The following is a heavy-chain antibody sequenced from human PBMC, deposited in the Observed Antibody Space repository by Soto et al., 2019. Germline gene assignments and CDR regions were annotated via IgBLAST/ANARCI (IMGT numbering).Heavy chain of an antibody. Sequence: SDPASGVPVTLYSIHWVRQAPGKGLEWVAVISYDGSNKYYADSVKGRFTISRDNSKNTLYLQMNSLRAEDTAVYYCARAYEGDYFDYWGQGTLVTVSS. V-gene: IGHV3-30-3*01. CDR3: ARAYEGDYFDY. CDR2: ISYDGSNK. J-gene: IGHJ4*02. CDR1: GVPVTLYS. D-gene: IGHD3-16*01.